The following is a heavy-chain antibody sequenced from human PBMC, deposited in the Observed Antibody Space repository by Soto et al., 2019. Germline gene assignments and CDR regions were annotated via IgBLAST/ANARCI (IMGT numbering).Heavy chain of an antibody. CDR1: GFTFSGSA. V-gene: IGHV3-73*02. CDR3: TNPQVYYGMDV. Sequence: EVRLVESGGGLVQPGGSLKLSCAASGFTFSGSAVHWVRQASGKGLEWVGRIRSKANNYATAYAASVQGRFTIFRDDLKNTAYLQMNSLKTEYTAVYYCTNPQVYYGMDVWGQGTTVTVSS. CDR2: IRSKANNYAT. J-gene: IGHJ6*02.